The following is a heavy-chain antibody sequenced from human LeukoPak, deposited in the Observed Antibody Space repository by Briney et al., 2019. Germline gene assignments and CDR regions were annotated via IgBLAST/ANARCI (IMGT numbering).Heavy chain of an antibody. V-gene: IGHV1-8*01. Sequence: ASVTVSCKASGYTFTSYDINWVRQATGQGLEWMGWMNPNSGNTGYAQKFQGRVTMTRNTSISTAYMELSSLRSEDTAVYYCARVVPSGYDSYDYWGQGTLVTVSS. CDR2: MNPNSGNT. J-gene: IGHJ4*02. CDR3: ARVVPSGYDSYDY. D-gene: IGHD5-12*01. CDR1: GYTFTSYD.